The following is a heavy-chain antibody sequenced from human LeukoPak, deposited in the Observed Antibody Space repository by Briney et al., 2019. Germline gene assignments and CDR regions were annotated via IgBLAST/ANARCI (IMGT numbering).Heavy chain of an antibody. CDR1: GVTLSPYG. CDR2: ISYEGGTQ. Sequence: GWSLRLSCAASGVTLSPYGMHWVRQAPGKGLEWVAVISYEGGTQHYADSVKGRFIISRDNPRNTLYLQMNILRTEDTAVYYCAKEGTPQVSTWYDLWGQGTQVIVSS. V-gene: IGHV3-30*18. D-gene: IGHD3-10*01. CDR3: AKEGTPQVSTWYDL. J-gene: IGHJ5*02.